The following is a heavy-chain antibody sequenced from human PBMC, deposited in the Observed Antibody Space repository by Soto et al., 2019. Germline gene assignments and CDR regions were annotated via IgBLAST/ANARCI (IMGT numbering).Heavy chain of an antibody. CDR3: ARDGLRYFDWLLWFDP. D-gene: IGHD3-9*01. Sequence: GASVKVSCKASGYTFTSYGISWVRQAPGQGLEWMGWISAYNGNTNYAQKLQGRVTMTTDTSTSTAYMELRSLRSDDTAVYYCARDGLRYFDWLLWFDPWGQGTLVTVSS. CDR1: GYTFTSYG. CDR2: ISAYNGNT. J-gene: IGHJ5*02. V-gene: IGHV1-18*01.